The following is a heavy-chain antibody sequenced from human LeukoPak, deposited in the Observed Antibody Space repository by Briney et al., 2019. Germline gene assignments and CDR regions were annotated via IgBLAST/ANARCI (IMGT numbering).Heavy chain of an antibody. CDR2: IDGDGRIA. Sequence: GGSLRLSCAASGNNWMHWVRQVPGQGLVWVSHIDGDGRIAHYGDSVKGRFTISRDNAKNTVYLQMDSLRAEDTAVYYCARDSPRTGPWGQEILVIVSS. CDR3: ARDSPRTGP. D-gene: IGHD1-1*01. CDR1: GNNW. J-gene: IGHJ5*02. V-gene: IGHV3-74*01.